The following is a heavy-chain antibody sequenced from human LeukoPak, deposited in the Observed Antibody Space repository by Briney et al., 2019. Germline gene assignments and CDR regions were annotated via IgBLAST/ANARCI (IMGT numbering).Heavy chain of an antibody. D-gene: IGHD6-6*01. V-gene: IGHV3-30*18. CDR2: IWYGGSNK. CDR1: GFTFSSYG. J-gene: IGHJ4*02. Sequence: PGRSLRLSCAASGFTFSSYGMHWVRQAPGKGLEWVAVIWYGGSNKYYADSVKGRFTISRDNSKNTLYLQMNSLRAEDTAVYYCAKDWGKYSSYFDYGGQGTLVTVSS. CDR3: AKDWGKYSSYFDY.